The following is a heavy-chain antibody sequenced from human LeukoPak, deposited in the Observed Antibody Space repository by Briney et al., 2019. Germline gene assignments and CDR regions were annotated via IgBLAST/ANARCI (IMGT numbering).Heavy chain of an antibody. D-gene: IGHD1-1*01. CDR3: AKQLGARAFDI. Sequence: PSETLSLTCTVSGGSISSHYWSWIRQPAGKGLEWIGRIYTSGTTTYNPSLQSRVTMSVDTSKNQFSLNLISLTAADTAVYYCAKQLGARAFDIWGQGTMVTVSS. V-gene: IGHV4-4*07. CDR2: IYTSGTT. CDR1: GGSISSHY. J-gene: IGHJ3*02.